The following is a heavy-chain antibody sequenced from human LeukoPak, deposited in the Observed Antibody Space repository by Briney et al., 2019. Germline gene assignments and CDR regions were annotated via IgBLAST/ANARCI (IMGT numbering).Heavy chain of an antibody. Sequence: PGGSLRLSCAASGFTSSDYYMSWIRQAPGKGLEWVSYISSSGSTIYYADSVKGRFTISRDNAKNSLYLQMNSLRAEDTAVYYCARDANGDYGYWFDPWGQGTLVTVSS. J-gene: IGHJ5*02. CDR3: ARDANGDYGYWFDP. D-gene: IGHD4-17*01. CDR1: GFTSSDYY. V-gene: IGHV3-11*04. CDR2: ISSSGSTI.